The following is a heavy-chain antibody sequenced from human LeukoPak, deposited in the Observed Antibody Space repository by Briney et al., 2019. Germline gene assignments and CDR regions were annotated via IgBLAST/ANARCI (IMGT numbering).Heavy chain of an antibody. Sequence: PSETLSLTCAVYGGSFSGYYWSWIRQPPGKGLEWIGEINHSGSTNYNPFLKSRVTTSVDTSKNQFSLKLSSVTAADTAVYYCARVLYCSGGSCYFIFDYWGQGTLVTVSS. CDR2: INHSGST. D-gene: IGHD2-15*01. J-gene: IGHJ4*02. CDR3: ARVLYCSGGSCYFIFDY. CDR1: GGSFSGYY. V-gene: IGHV4-34*01.